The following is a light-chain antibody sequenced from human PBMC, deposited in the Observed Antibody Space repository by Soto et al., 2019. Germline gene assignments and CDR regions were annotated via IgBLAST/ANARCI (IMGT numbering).Light chain of an antibody. Sequence: QSVLTQPASVSGSPGQSITISCTGTSSDVGGYKYVSWYQQHPGKAPKLMIYEVSNRPSGVSNRFSGSKSGNTASLTITGLQAEDEAEYYCSSYTSRSTLVFGGGTKATV. CDR2: EVS. V-gene: IGLV2-14*01. J-gene: IGLJ2*01. CDR1: SSDVGGYKY. CDR3: SSYTSRSTLV.